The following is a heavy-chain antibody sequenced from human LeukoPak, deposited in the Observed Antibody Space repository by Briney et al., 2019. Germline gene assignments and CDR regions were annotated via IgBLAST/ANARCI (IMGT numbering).Heavy chain of an antibody. D-gene: IGHD3-9*01. CDR2: ISYDGSNK. J-gene: IGHJ6*04. V-gene: IGHV3-30*04. CDR3: ARVLSGYPRRDYYYGMDV. CDR1: GFTFSSYA. Sequence: GRSLRLSCAASGFTFSSYAMHWVRQAPGKGLEWVAVISYDGSNKYYADSVKGRFTISRDNSKNTLYLRMNSLRAEDTAVYYCARVLSGYPRRDYYYGMDVWGKGTTVTVSS.